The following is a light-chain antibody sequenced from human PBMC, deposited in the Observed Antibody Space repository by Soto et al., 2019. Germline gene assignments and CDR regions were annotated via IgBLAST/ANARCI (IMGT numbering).Light chain of an antibody. CDR2: DAS. CDR3: QQRSDCL. Sequence: EIVLTQSPATLSLSPGERATLSCRARQSDGTYLAWYQQKPGQAPRLLIYDASYRATGLPTRFSGSGSETDFTLTIISLEPEEFAGYYCQQRSDCLFGGGTKLDIK. CDR1: QSDGTY. V-gene: IGKV3-11*01. J-gene: IGKJ4*01.